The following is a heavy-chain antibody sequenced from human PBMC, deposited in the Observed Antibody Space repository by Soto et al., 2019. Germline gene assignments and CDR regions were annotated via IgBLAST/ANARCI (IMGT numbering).Heavy chain of an antibody. Sequence: GGSLRLSCAASGFTFSNYWMSWVRQAPGKGLEWVAKIKEDGSEKYYVDSVKGRFTISRGNAKNSLFLQMNRLRAEDKAVYYCARDWSAATAFDYWGQGTLVTVSS. J-gene: IGHJ4*02. V-gene: IGHV3-7*03. CDR3: ARDWSAATAFDY. D-gene: IGHD2-15*01. CDR1: GFTFSNYW. CDR2: IKEDGSEK.